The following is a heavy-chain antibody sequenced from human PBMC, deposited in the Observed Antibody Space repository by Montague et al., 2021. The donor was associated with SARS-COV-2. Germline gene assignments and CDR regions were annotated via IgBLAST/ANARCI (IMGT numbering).Heavy chain of an antibody. D-gene: IGHD2-2*01. CDR3: ARFVRYCSRTSCYAFDY. CDR2: IYYSGST. CDR1: GVSISSYY. J-gene: IGHJ4*02. V-gene: IGHV4-59*04. Sequence: SETLSLTCTVSGVSISSYYWSWIRQPPGKGLEWIGNIYYSGSTYYNPSLKSRVTISVDTSKNQFSLKLSSVTAADTAIYYCARFVRYCSRTSCYAFDYWGQGTLVTVSS.